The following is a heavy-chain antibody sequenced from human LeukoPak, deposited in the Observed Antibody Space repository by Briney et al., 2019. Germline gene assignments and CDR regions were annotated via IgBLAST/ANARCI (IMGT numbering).Heavy chain of an antibody. D-gene: IGHD5-12*01. Sequence: ASETLSLTCTVSGGSIGSNYWTWIRQPPGKGLEYIGYIYYTGATNYNPSLKSRVTISVDTSKNQFSLKMTSVTAADTAVYFCAKYGKSGRVIDNWGQGTLVTVSS. CDR1: GGSIGSNY. V-gene: IGHV4-59*08. CDR3: AKYGKSGRVIDN. J-gene: IGHJ4*02. CDR2: IYYTGAT.